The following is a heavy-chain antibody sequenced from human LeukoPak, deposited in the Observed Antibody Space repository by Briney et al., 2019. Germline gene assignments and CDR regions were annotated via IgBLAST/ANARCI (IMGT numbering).Heavy chain of an antibody. CDR2: IIPIFGTA. V-gene: IGHV1-69*06. J-gene: IGHJ1*01. Sequence: ASVKVSCKASGGTFSSYAISWVRQAPGQGLEWMGGIIPIFGTANYAQKFQGRVTITADKSTSTAYMELSSLRSEDTAVYYCARGRYYYDSSGYYQRYFQHWGQGTLVTVSS. CDR3: ARGRYYYDSSGYYQRYFQH. CDR1: GGTFSSYA. D-gene: IGHD3-22*01.